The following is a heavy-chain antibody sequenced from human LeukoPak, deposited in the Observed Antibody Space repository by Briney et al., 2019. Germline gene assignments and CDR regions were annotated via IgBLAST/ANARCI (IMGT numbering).Heavy chain of an antibody. CDR3: ARVGEDYYGSGSYYNPLDY. CDR1: GGSISSSSYY. J-gene: IGHJ4*02. D-gene: IGHD3-10*01. Sequence: SETLSLTCTVSGGSISSSSYYRGWIRQPPGKGLEWIGSIYYSGSTYYNPSLKSRVTISVDTSKNQFSLKLSSVTAADTAVYYCARVGEDYYGSGSYYNPLDYWGQGTLVTVSS. CDR2: IYYSGST. V-gene: IGHV4-39*07.